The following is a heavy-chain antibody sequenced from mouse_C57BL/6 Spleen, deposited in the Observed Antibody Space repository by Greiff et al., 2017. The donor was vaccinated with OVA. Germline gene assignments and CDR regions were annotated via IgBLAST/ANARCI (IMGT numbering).Heavy chain of an antibody. CDR2: IHPNSGST. CDR3: ASVRRPYGNSYYYAMDY. D-gene: IGHD2-1*01. J-gene: IGHJ4*01. V-gene: IGHV1-64*01. CDR1: GYTFTSYW. Sequence: QVQLQQSGAELVKPGASVKLSCKASGYTFTSYWMHWVKQRPGQGLEWIGMIHPNSGSTNYNEKFKSKATLTVDKSSSTAYMQLSSLTSEDSAVYYCASVRRPYGNSYYYAMDYWGQGTSVTVSS.